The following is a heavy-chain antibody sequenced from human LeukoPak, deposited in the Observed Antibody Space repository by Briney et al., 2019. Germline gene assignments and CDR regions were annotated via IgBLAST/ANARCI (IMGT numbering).Heavy chain of an antibody. Sequence: SETLSLTCAVYGGSFSGYYWSWIRQPPGKGLEWIGEINHSGSTNYNPSLKSRVTISVDTSKNQFSLKLSSVTAADTAVYYCARGAAGPGHWFDPWGQGTLVTVSS. J-gene: IGHJ5*02. CDR1: GGSFSGYY. CDR3: ARGAAGPGHWFDP. V-gene: IGHV4-34*01. D-gene: IGHD6-13*01. CDR2: INHSGST.